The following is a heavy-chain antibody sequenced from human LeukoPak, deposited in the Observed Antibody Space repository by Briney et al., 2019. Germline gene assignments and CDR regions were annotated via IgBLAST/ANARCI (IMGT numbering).Heavy chain of an antibody. CDR1: GFTFSSYA. V-gene: IGHV3-30-3*01. Sequence: PGRSLRLSCAASGFTFSSYAMHWIRQAPGKGLEWVAVISYDGSNKYYADSVKGRFTISRDNSKNTLYLQMNSLRAEDTAVYYCAKANLYDILSGYYNFNLWGQGTLVTVSS. J-gene: IGHJ5*02. CDR3: AKANLYDILSGYYNFNL. CDR2: ISYDGSNK. D-gene: IGHD3-9*01.